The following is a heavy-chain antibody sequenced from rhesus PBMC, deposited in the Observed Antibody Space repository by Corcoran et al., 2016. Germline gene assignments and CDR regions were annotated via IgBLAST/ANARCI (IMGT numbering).Heavy chain of an antibody. CDR1: GYSLTGSW. D-gene: IGHD3-34*01. Sequence: EVQLVQSGAEVKRPGESLRISCKTSGYSLTGSWNSWGGQLPGKGLEWMGSIYPGDSDTRSNPSFQGHVTISADKSISTTYLQWSSLKASDTATYYCAKVGNGAGLDSWGQGVVVTVSS. J-gene: IGHJ6*01. CDR2: IYPGDSDT. CDR3: AKVGNGAGLDS. V-gene: IGHV5-43*01.